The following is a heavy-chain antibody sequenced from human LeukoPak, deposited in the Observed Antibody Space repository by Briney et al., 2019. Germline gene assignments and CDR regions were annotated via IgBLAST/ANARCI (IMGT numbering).Heavy chain of an antibody. J-gene: IGHJ4*02. CDR3: ASGPSSGYFVFDY. D-gene: IGHD3-22*01. V-gene: IGHV1-8*01. CDR2: MNPNSGNT. Sequence: GASVTVSCKASGYTFTSYDINWVRQATGQGLEWMGWMNPNSGNTGYAQKFQGRVTMTRNTSISTAYMELSSLRSEDTAVYYCASGPSSGYFVFDYWGQGTLVTVSS. CDR1: GYTFTSYD.